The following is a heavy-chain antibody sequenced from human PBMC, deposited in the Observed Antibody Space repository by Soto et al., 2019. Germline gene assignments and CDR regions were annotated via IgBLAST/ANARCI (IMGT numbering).Heavy chain of an antibody. CDR2: IYTSGST. V-gene: IGHV4-4*07. CDR3: AREHQYYYDSSPYTFENWFDP. J-gene: IGHJ5*02. Sequence: SETLSLTCTVSGGSISSYYWSWIRQPAGKGLEWIGRIYTSGSTNYNPSLKSRVTMSVDTSKNQFSLKLSSVTAADTAVYYCAREHQYYYDSSPYTFENWFDPWGQGTLVTASS. D-gene: IGHD3-22*01. CDR1: GGSISSYY.